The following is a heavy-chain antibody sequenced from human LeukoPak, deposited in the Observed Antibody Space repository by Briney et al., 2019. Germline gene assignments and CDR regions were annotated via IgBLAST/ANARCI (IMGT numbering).Heavy chain of an antibody. CDR3: ARGGGNSYTTSFDY. CDR2: TYYRSKWYN. Sequence: SQTLSLTCATSGDSVSSNSAAWNWIRQSPSRGLEWLGRTYYRSKWYNDYAISVKSRITINPDTSKNQFSLQLNSVTPEDTAVYYCARGGGNSYTTSFDYWGQGTLVTVSS. CDR1: GDSVSSNSAA. J-gene: IGHJ4*02. V-gene: IGHV6-1*01. D-gene: IGHD2-2*02.